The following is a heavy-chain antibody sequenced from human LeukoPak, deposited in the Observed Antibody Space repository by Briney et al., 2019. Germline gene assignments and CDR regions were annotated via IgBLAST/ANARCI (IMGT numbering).Heavy chain of an antibody. D-gene: IGHD2-15*01. J-gene: IGHJ5*02. CDR3: ARYRSGGRCSST. CDR1: GGSISSASCY. CDR2: IYTSGSI. Sequence: SETLSLTCTVSGGSISSASCYWSWIRQPAGKRLEWIGRIYTSGSIDYNPSLKSRVIISVDTSKNQFSLNLSSVTAADTAVYYCARYRSGGRCSSTWGQGTLVTVSS. V-gene: IGHV4-61*02.